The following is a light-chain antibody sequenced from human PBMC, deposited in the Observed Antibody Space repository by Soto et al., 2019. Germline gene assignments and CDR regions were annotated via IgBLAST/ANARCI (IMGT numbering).Light chain of an antibody. CDR1: QSVSSSY. CDR2: GAS. Sequence: VMTQSPLSLPVTLGQPATLSCRASQSVSSSYLAWYQQKPGQDPRLLIYGASSRATGIPDRFSGSGSGTDFTLTISRLEPEDFAVYYCQQYGSSPRTFGQGTKVDIK. V-gene: IGKV3-20*01. J-gene: IGKJ1*01. CDR3: QQYGSSPRT.